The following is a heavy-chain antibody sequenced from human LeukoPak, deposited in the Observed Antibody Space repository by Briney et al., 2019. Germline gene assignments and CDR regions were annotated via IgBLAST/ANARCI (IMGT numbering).Heavy chain of an antibody. J-gene: IGHJ4*02. D-gene: IGHD6-25*01. CDR3: ARTTSFTASGYDY. Sequence: GASVTVSFKASGYTFTNYHINWVRQATGQGREWMGWINPNNGDSGFAQKFQGRVTITRDTAMTTAYMELSSLTSEDTAIYFCARTTSFTASGYDYWGQGTLVTVSS. CDR1: GYTFTNYH. CDR2: INPNNGDS. V-gene: IGHV1-8*03.